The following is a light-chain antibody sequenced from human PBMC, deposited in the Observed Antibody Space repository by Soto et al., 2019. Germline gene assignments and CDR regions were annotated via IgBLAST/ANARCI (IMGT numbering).Light chain of an antibody. CDR2: AAY. Sequence: EIVLTQVPETVSLSAGERATLSCRASQSVTSSYLAWYQQKPGQAPRLLIYAAYSRAAGIPDRFSGSGSGTEFTLTISSLQSEDCAIYYCQQYHTWPITFGGGTKVDIK. J-gene: IGKJ4*01. CDR1: QSVTSSY. V-gene: IGKV3-20*01. CDR3: QQYHTWPIT.